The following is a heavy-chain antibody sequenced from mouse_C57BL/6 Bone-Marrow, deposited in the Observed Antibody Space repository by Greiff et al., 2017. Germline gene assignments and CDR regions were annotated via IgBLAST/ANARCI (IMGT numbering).Heavy chain of an antibody. CDR2: INPGSGGT. CDR3: ARDVDYDGPYNTMDY. D-gene: IGHD2-4*01. Sequence: VQLQQSGAELVRPGTSVKVSCKASGYAFTNYLIEWVKQRPGQGLEWIGVINPGSGGTNYNEKFKGKATLTADKTSSTAYMQRSSLTSEDSAGYFCARDVDYDGPYNTMDYWGQGTPLTVSS. J-gene: IGHJ4*01. V-gene: IGHV1-54*01. CDR1: GYAFTNYL.